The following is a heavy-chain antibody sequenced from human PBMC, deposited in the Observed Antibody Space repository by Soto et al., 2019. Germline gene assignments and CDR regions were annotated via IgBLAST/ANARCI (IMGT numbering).Heavy chain of an antibody. Sequence: QVQLVESGGGVVQPGRSLRLSCAASGFTFSSYGMHWVRQAPGKGLAWVAVIWYDGSNKYYADSVKGRFTISRDNSNNALYLQMNSRRAEDTAVYYCARDHNYYDSSGYYPEFDYWGQGTLVTVSS. V-gene: IGHV3-33*01. CDR3: ARDHNYYDSSGYYPEFDY. J-gene: IGHJ4*02. D-gene: IGHD3-22*01. CDR2: IWYDGSNK. CDR1: GFTFSSYG.